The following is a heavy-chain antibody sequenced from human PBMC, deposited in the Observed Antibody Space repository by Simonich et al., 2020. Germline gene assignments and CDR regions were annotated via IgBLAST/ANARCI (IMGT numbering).Heavy chain of an antibody. CDR1: GFTFSGSA. V-gene: IGHV3-73*02. J-gene: IGHJ4*02. CDR3: TRFDYYGSGSYYFDY. CDR2: IRSKANSYAT. Sequence: EVQLVESGGGLVQPGGPLKLSCAASGFTFSGSAMHWVRQASGKGLEWVGRIRSKANSYATAYAASVKGRFTISRDDSKNTAYLQMNSLKTEDTAVYYCTRFDYYGSGSYYFDYWGQGTLVTVSS. D-gene: IGHD3-10*01.